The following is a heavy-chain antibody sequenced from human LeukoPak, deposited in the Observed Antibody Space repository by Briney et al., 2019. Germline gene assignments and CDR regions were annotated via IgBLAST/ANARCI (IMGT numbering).Heavy chain of an antibody. CDR1: GYSFAGYW. CDR2: IYPGDSDA. V-gene: IGHV5-51*01. Sequence: GESLKISCKASGYSFAGYWIAWVRQMPGKGLEWMGIIYPGDSDARYSPSFQGQVTISVDKSISTAYLQWSSLKASDTAMYFCARQRSVFYGSTYYFYYMDVWGKGTTVTVSS. D-gene: IGHD3-10*01. CDR3: ARQRSVFYGSTYYFYYMDV. J-gene: IGHJ6*03.